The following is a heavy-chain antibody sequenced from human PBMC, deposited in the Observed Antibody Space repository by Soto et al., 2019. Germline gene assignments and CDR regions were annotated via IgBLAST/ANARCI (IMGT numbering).Heavy chain of an antibody. CDR3: AKDYSTWCMDV. Sequence: QVQLVESGGGVVQPGRSLRLSCAASGFTFRSYGMHWVRQAPGKGLEGVAVISNEGSNKYYADSVKGRFTISRDTSKNTLYLQMNSLRAEDTAVYYCAKDYSTWCMDVWGQGTTVTVSS. V-gene: IGHV3-30*18. CDR2: ISNEGSNK. J-gene: IGHJ6*02. D-gene: IGHD6-13*01. CDR1: GFTFRSYG.